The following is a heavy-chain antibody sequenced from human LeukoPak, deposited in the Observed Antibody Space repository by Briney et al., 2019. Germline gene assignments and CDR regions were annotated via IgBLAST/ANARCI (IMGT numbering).Heavy chain of an antibody. CDR1: GGSISSYY. Sequence: PSETLSLTCTVSGGSISSYYWSWIRQPPGKGLEWIGYIYYSGSTNYNPSLKSRVTISVDTSKNQFSLKLSSVTAADTAVYYCATYVRDGYMAYWGQGTLVTVSP. J-gene: IGHJ4*02. CDR3: ATYVRDGYMAY. D-gene: IGHD5-24*01. CDR2: IYYSGST. V-gene: IGHV4-59*01.